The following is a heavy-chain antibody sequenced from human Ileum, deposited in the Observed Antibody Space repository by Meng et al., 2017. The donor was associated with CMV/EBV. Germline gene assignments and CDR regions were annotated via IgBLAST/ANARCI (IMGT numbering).Heavy chain of an antibody. V-gene: IGHV4-59*02. Sequence: SETLSLTCTVSGASVNENYCSWIRQSPGKGLEWIGYISYGDFTNYNPSLKGRVTISVDTSQNQCSLILTSMSAADAAVYYCARGSGYIIYDDWGQGTLVTVSS. CDR1: GASVNENY. D-gene: IGHD5/OR15-5a*01. CDR2: ISYGDFT. CDR3: ARGSGYIIYDD. J-gene: IGHJ4*02.